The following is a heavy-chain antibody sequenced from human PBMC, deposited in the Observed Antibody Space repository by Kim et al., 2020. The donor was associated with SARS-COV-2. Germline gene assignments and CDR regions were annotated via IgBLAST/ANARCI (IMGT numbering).Heavy chain of an antibody. V-gene: IGHV3-30*01. Sequence: ADSVRGRFTISRDNSKNTLYLQMNSLRAEDTAVYYCARGYSSSSSFAFDYWGQGTLVTVSS. J-gene: IGHJ4*02. D-gene: IGHD6-6*01. CDR3: ARGYSSSSSFAFDY.